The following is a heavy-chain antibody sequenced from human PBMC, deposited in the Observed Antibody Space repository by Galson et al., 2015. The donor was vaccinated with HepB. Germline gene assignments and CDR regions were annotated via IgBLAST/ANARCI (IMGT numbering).Heavy chain of an antibody. CDR1: GVSIRTTSYF. D-gene: IGHD3-22*01. CDR3: VRLEPPRPYYDTRGYYPF. CDR2: LSYSEQYTLRT. Sequence: SETLSLTCSVSGVSIRTTSYFWAWIRQAPGKGLESIGHLSYSEQYTLRTSHNPSLKNRVSVFADTSKNHLSVNLRSVTAADTAKYFCVRLEPPRPYYDTRGYYPFWGQGVQVIVSS. J-gene: IGHJ4*02. V-gene: IGHV4-39*02.